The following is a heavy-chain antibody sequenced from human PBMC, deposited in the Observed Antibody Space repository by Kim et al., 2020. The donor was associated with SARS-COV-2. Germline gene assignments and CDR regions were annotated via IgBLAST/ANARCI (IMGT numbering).Heavy chain of an antibody. CDR3: CMYGTAWNLNN. Sequence: GGSLRLSCAASGFTFSHAWLSWVRQAPGKGLEWVGRIRSKTAGGTTDTIAPVKGRFSISRDDSRNTLYLEMTDLKTEDTAVYYCCMYGTAWNLNNWGQETLVTVSS. J-gene: IGHJ4*02. V-gene: IGHV3-15*01. CDR2: IRSKTAGGTT. CDR1: GFTFSHAW. D-gene: IGHD1-1*01.